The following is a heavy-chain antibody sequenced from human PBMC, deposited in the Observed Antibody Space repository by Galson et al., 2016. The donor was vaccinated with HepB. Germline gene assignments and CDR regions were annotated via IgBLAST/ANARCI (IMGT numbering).Heavy chain of an antibody. V-gene: IGHV1-3*01. Sequence: SVKVSCKASGYKFTDYAVHWVRHAPGQTLEWMGWIYPAGGTTRYSQKFQDRVTITSDTSATSAYMELSSLRSDDTAVYYCAKTLYGGNSDWGQGTLVTVSS. J-gene: IGHJ4*02. CDR1: GYKFTDYA. D-gene: IGHD4-23*01. CDR2: IYPAGGTT. CDR3: AKTLYGGNSD.